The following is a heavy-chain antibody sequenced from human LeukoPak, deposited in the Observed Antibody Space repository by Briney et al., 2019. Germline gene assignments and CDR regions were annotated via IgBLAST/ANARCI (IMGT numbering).Heavy chain of an antibody. J-gene: IGHJ5*02. CDR1: GFSLTTSTMG. CDR3: AQSLGGFEDLLWFDP. D-gene: IGHD3-10*01. Sequence: SGPTLVKPTQTLTPTCTFSGFSLTTSTMGVGWIRQPPGKALEWLALIYWDDDRRYSPSLKSRLTITKDTSKNQVVLTMTNMDPVDTGTYYCAQSLGGFEDLLWFDPWGQGTLVIVSS. CDR2: IYWDDDR. V-gene: IGHV2-5*02.